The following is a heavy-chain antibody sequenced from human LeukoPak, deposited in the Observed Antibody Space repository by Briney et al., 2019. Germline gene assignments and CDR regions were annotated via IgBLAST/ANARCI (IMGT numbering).Heavy chain of an antibody. CDR2: IKSDGITT. Sequence: GGSLRLSCAASGFTLSSYWMHWVRQVPGKGLVWVSRIKSDGITTRYADSVKGRFTISRGNAKNTLYLQMNSLRVEDTAVYYCARDRMTTYGMDVWGQGTTVTVSS. V-gene: IGHV3-74*01. CDR1: GFTLSSYW. J-gene: IGHJ6*02. CDR3: ARDRMTTYGMDV. D-gene: IGHD4-17*01.